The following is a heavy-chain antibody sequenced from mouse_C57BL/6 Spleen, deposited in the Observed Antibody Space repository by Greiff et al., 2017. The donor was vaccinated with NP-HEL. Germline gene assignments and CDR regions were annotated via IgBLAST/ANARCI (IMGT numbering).Heavy chain of an antibody. J-gene: IGHJ2*01. V-gene: IGHV1-69*01. Sequence: QVQLQQPGAELVMPGASVKLSCKASGYTFTSYWMHWVKQRPGQGLEWIGEIDPSDSYTNYNQKFKGKSTLTVDNSSSTAYMQLSSLTSEDSAVYYCARTNGGYLFDYWGQGTTLTVSS. CDR2: IDPSDSYT. D-gene: IGHD2-2*01. CDR3: ARTNGGYLFDY. CDR1: GYTFTSYW.